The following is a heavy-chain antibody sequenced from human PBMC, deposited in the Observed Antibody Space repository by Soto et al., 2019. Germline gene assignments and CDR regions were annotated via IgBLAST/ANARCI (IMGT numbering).Heavy chain of an antibody. CDR1: GGSISSGDYY. J-gene: IGHJ5*02. CDR3: ARETNYYGSGSYYKDWFDP. CDR2: IYYSGST. Sequence: SETLSLTCTVSGGSISSGDYYWSWIRQPPGKSLEWIGYIYYSGSTYYNPSLKSRVTISVDTSKNQFSLKLSSVTAADTAVYYCARETNYYGSGSYYKDWFDPWGQGTLVTVSS. D-gene: IGHD3-10*01. V-gene: IGHV4-30-4*01.